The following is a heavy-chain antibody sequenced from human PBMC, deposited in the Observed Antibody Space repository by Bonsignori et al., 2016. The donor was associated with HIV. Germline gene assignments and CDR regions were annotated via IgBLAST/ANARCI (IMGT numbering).Heavy chain of an antibody. CDR2: INPNSGGT. Sequence: WVRQAPGQGLEWMGWINPNSGGTNYAQKFQGRVTMTRDTSISTAYMELSRLRSDDTAVYYCARDRGVWFGEFEYWGQGTLVTVSS. V-gene: IGHV1-2*02. J-gene: IGHJ4*02. D-gene: IGHD3-10*01. CDR3: ARDRGVWFGEFEY.